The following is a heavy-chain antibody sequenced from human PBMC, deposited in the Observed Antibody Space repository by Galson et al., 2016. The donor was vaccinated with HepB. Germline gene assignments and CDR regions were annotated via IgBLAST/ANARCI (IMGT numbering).Heavy chain of an antibody. D-gene: IGHD1-1*01. CDR2: FDPEDGKT. J-gene: IGHJ6*02. CDR3: ATGSNDYYQNGIDV. V-gene: IGHV1-24*01. CDR1: GYLLTELS. Sequence: SVKVSCKVSGYLLTELSIHWVREAPGKGLEWVGGFDPEDGKTIYNQKFQGRVTMTEDTSRDTAYMALSTLRSEDTAGYYCATGSNDYYQNGIDVWGQGTTVIVSS.